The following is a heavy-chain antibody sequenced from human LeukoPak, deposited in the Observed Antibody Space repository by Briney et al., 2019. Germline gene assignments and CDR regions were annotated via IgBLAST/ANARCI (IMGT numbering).Heavy chain of an antibody. V-gene: IGHV4-61*02. Sequence: SQALSLTCAVSGGSISSGSYYWSWIRQPAGKGLEWIGRIYTSGSTNYNPSLKSRVTIPVDTSKNQFSLKLSSVTAADTAVYYCARGGPGYFDYWGQGTLVTVSS. D-gene: IGHD1-14*01. CDR1: GGSISSGSYY. CDR2: IYTSGST. J-gene: IGHJ4*02. CDR3: ARGGPGYFDY.